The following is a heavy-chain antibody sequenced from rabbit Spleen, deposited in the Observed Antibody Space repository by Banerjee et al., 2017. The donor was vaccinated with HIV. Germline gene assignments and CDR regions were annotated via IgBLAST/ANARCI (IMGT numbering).Heavy chain of an antibody. CDR3: ARSSNSDDMFNL. D-gene: IGHD1-1*01. Sequence: QSLEESGGDLVKPGASLTLNCIASGFTFSSYWLCWVRQAPGKGLEWIACIYAGSTGNTYYASWAKGRFTISKTSSTTVTLQMTSLTAADTATYFCARSSNSDDMFNLWGPGTLVTVS. CDR1: GFTFSSYW. V-gene: IGHV1S40*01. CDR2: IYAGSTGNT. J-gene: IGHJ4*01.